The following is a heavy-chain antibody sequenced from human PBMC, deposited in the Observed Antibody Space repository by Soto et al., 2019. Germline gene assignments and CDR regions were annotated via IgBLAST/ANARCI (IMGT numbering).Heavy chain of an antibody. J-gene: IGHJ5*02. Sequence: QITLKESGPALMEPTQTLTLTCSFSGLSLSTPGVGVGWLRQAPGKALECLAIIYWDNDKRYNPSLKTRHTLTNDTSKQQVVLTMTYMEPVDTAIYYCAHRVTYSTNYNVSWFDPWGQGTLVTVS. D-gene: IGHD1-1*01. CDR1: GLSLSTPGVG. CDR2: IYWDNDK. CDR3: AHRVTYSTNYNVSWFDP. V-gene: IGHV2-5*02.